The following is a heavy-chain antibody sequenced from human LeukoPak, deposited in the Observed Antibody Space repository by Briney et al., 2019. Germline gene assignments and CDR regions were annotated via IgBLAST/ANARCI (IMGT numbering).Heavy chain of an antibody. J-gene: IGHJ2*01. CDR1: GGTFSSYT. V-gene: IGHV1-69*02. CDR3: ARIAEDTAANL. D-gene: IGHD5-18*01. Sequence: ASVKVSCKASGGTFSSYTISWVRQAPGQGLEWMGRITPILGIANYAQKLQGRVTMTTDTSTSTAYMELRSLRSDDTAVYYCARIAEDTAANLWGRGTLVTVSS. CDR2: ITPILGIA.